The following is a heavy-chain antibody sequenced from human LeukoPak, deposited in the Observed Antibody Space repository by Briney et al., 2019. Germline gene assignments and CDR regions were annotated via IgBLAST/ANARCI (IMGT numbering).Heavy chain of an antibody. CDR1: GFTFSSYA. Sequence: GGSLRLSCAASGFTFSSYAMHWVRQAPGKGLEWVAVISYDGSNKYYADSVKGRFTISRDNSKNTLYLQMNSLRAEDTAVYFCARASHTSGWYYFDVWGQGTLVTVSS. J-gene: IGHJ4*02. CDR2: ISYDGSNK. D-gene: IGHD6-19*01. V-gene: IGHV3-30-3*01. CDR3: ARASHTSGWYYFDV.